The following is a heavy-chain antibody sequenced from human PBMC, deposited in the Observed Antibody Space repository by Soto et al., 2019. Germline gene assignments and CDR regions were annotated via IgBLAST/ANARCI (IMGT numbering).Heavy chain of an antibody. V-gene: IGHV3-64D*06. CDR3: VKERIAVAGPGDY. Sequence: EVQLVESGGGLVQPGGSLRLSCSASGFTFSSYAMHWVRQAPGKGLEYVSAISSNGGSTYYADSVKGRFTISRDNSKNTLYLQMSSLRAEDTAVYYCVKERIAVAGPGDYWGQGTLVTVSS. D-gene: IGHD6-19*01. CDR1: GFTFSSYA. J-gene: IGHJ4*02. CDR2: ISSNGGST.